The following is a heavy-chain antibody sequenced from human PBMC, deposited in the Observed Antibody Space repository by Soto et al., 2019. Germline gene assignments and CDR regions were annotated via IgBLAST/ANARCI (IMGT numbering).Heavy chain of an antibody. J-gene: IGHJ4*02. CDR2: IYYSGST. CDR1: GGSISSSSYY. Sequence: SETLSLTCTVSGGSISSSSYYWSWIRQPPGKGLEWIGYIYYSGSTNYNPSLKSRVTISVDTSKNQFSLKLSSVTAADTAVYYCARAYLQVNPYFDYWGQGTLVTVSS. V-gene: IGHV4-61*01. CDR3: ARAYLQVNPYFDY. D-gene: IGHD1-1*01.